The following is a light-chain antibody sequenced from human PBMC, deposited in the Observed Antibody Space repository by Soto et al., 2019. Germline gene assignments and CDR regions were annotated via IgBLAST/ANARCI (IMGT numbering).Light chain of an antibody. CDR2: GIS. CDR3: QQYDGSPIT. CDR1: QTVSRSY. V-gene: IGKV3-20*01. J-gene: IGKJ5*01. Sequence: EIVLTQSPGTLSLSPGERATLSCRASQTVSRSYLAWYQQKPGQAPRLLISGISTRATGIPDRFSGGGSGTDFTLTISRLEPEDFAVYYCQQYDGSPITFGQGTRL.